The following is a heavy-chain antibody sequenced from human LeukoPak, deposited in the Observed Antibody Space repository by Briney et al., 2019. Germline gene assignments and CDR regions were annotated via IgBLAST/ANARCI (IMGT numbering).Heavy chain of an antibody. CDR3: ASLCGGDCPLGDF. CDR1: GGSISSYY. J-gene: IGHJ4*02. D-gene: IGHD2-21*02. V-gene: IGHV4-59*01. CDR2: IYYSGGT. Sequence: SETLSLTCTVSGGSISSYYWSWIRQPPGKGLEWIGYIYYSGGTNYNPSLKSRVTISVDTSKSQFSLKLSSVTAADTAVYYCASLCGGDCPLGDFWGQGTLVTVSS.